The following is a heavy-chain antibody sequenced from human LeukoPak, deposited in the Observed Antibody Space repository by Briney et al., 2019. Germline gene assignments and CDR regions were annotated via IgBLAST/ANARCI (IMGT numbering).Heavy chain of an antibody. D-gene: IGHD6-19*01. V-gene: IGHV5-51*01. CDR3: AAGRIAVAGPYYFDY. CDR1: GYSFTSYW. J-gene: IGHJ4*02. CDR2: IYPGDSDT. Sequence: GESLKISCKGSGYSFTSYWIGWVRQMPGKGLEWMGIIYPGDSDTRYSPSFQGQVTISADKSISTAYLQWSSLKASDTAMYYCAAGRIAVAGPYYFDYWGQGTLVTVSS.